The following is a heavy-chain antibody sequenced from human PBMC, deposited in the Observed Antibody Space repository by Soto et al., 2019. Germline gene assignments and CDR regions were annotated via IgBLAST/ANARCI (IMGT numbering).Heavy chain of an antibody. D-gene: IGHD2-15*01. CDR1: GYTFTRYT. CDR2: VNPDNGNT. J-gene: IGHJ5*02. CDR3: AIGIATAELDT. V-gene: IGHV1-3*01. Sequence: QVQLVQSGAEVKKPGASVKISCKASGYTFTRYTMNWVRQAPGQRLEWMGWVNPDNGNTKSSQKFQDRVMITREPSASTAYMDLSSLRSNGTAVYYFAIGIATAELDTWGPGTLVTGAS.